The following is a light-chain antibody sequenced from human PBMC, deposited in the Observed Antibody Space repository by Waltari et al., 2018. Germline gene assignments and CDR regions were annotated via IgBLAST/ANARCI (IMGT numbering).Light chain of an antibody. J-gene: IGKJ2*01. V-gene: IGKV1-39*01. CDR3: QQSFNVPYT. CDR1: RRVSTN. Sequence: DIQMTQSPSSLSASVVDRVTITCRASRRVSTNLNWYQQKPGKGPRLLIYAASSLQGGVPPRFSGSGSGTDFTLTISSLQPEDFATYSCQQSFNVPYTFGQGTKVEIK. CDR2: AAS.